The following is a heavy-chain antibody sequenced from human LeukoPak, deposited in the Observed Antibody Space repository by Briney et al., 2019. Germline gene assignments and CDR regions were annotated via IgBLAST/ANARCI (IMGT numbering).Heavy chain of an antibody. Sequence: GSLRLSCAASGFTFSSYSMNWVRQPPGKGLEWIGYIYYSGSTNYNPSLKSRVTISLDTSKNQFSLKMNSVTAADTAVYYCARWVSASIDYWGQGTLVTVSS. CDR1: GFTFSSYS. D-gene: IGHD1-26*01. CDR3: ARWVSASIDY. J-gene: IGHJ4*02. CDR2: IYYSGST. V-gene: IGHV4-59*01.